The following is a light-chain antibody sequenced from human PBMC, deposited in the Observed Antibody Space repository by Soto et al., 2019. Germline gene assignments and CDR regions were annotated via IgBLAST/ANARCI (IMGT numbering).Light chain of an antibody. CDR2: DAS. J-gene: IGKJ1*01. CDR1: QSISSR. CDR3: QQYGSYSQP. Sequence: DNQLTQAPSTLSAPLGPRVTITFRASQSISSRLAWYQQKPGKAPKFLVYDASNLESGVPSRFSGSGSATDFTLSISSLQPDDFTTYYCQQYGSYSQPFGQGSKVAIK. V-gene: IGKV1-5*01.